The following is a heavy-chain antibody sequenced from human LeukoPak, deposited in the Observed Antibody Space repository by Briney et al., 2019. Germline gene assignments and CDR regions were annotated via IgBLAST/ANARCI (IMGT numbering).Heavy chain of an antibody. CDR2: IWYDGSNK. J-gene: IGHJ3*02. CDR1: GFIFRNHG. V-gene: IGHV3-33*01. CDR3: AREYDYGDNDAFDI. Sequence: GGSLRLSCAASGFIFRNHGMHWVRQAPGKGLEWVAVIWYDGSNKYYADSVKGRFTISRDNSKNTLYLQMNSLRAEDTAVYYCAREYDYGDNDAFDIWGQGTMVTVSS. D-gene: IGHD4-17*01.